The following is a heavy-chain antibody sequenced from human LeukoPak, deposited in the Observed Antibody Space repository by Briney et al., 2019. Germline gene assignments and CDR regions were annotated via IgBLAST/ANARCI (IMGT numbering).Heavy chain of an antibody. D-gene: IGHD6-6*01. CDR1: GFTFSSYS. V-gene: IGHV3-21*01. Sequence: PGGSLRLSCAASGFTFSSYSMNWVRQAPGKGLEWVSSISSSSSYIYYADSVKGRFTISRDNAKNSLYLQMNSLRAEDTAVYCCARASSSSGYYFDYWGQGTLVTVSS. CDR3: ARASSSSGYYFDY. J-gene: IGHJ4*02. CDR2: ISSSSSYI.